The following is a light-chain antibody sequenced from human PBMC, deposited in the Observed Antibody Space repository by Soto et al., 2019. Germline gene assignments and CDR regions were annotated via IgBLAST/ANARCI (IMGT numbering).Light chain of an antibody. CDR2: GVS. V-gene: IGKV3-20*01. Sequence: DIVLTQSPGTVSLSPGERATLSCRASQSVSSGYLAWYQQKPGQAPRLLIYGVSSRATGIPDRFSGSGSGTDFTLTISRLEPEDFAVYYCQQYGSSPLTFGQGTKVKIK. J-gene: IGKJ1*01. CDR3: QQYGSSPLT. CDR1: QSVSSGY.